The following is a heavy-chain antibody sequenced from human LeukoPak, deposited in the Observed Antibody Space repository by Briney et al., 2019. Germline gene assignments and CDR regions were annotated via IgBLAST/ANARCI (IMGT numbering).Heavy chain of an antibody. Sequence: PSETLSLTCTVSGYSITRGYFWGWIRPSPGKGLEWIASMFHSGSTYYNPSLKSRVTMSVDTSKNQFSLRLSSVTAADTAVYYCAREGDSYDSSGYYESWGQGTLVTVSS. CDR3: AREGDSYDSSGYYES. CDR1: GYSITRGYF. CDR2: MFHSGST. J-gene: IGHJ5*02. D-gene: IGHD3-22*01. V-gene: IGHV4-38-2*02.